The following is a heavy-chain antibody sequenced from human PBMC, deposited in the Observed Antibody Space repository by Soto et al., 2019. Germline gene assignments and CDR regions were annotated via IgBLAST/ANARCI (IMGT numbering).Heavy chain of an antibody. Sequence: PXGSLRLSCAASGFTFSSYAMHWVRQAPGKGLEWVAVISYDGSNKYYADSVKGRFTISRDNSKNTLYLQMNSLRAEDTAVYYCARLGYCSGGSCYGEYYYYGMDVWGQGTTVTVSS. CDR3: ARLGYCSGGSCYGEYYYYGMDV. V-gene: IGHV3-30-3*01. CDR2: ISYDGSNK. J-gene: IGHJ6*02. CDR1: GFTFSSYA. D-gene: IGHD2-15*01.